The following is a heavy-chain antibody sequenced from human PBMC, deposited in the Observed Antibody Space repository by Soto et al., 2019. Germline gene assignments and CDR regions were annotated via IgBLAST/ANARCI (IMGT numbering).Heavy chain of an antibody. D-gene: IGHD3-3*01. CDR1: GFTFSSYA. CDR3: AKCRGGSGSVFTRFAP. V-gene: IGHV3-23*01. Sequence: EVQLLESGGGLVQPGGSLRLSCAASGFTFSSYAMSWVRQAPVKGLEWVSASTGSGGSTYYADSVKGRFTISRDNSKSTLYLQMNSLRAEDTAVYYCAKCRGGSGSVFTRFAPWGQGTLDTVSS. CDR2: STGSGGST. J-gene: IGHJ5*02.